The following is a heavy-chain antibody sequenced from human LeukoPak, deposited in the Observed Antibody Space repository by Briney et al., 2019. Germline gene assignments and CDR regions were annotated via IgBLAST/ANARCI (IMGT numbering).Heavy chain of an antibody. J-gene: IGHJ4*02. Sequence: GGSLRRSCAASGFTFKYFWMSWVRQAPGKGLEWVAHIKEDGTEEYYVDSVKGRFTISRDDAKSSLYLQMNSLIVEDTALYYFVRAGWELDYWGQGTLATVSS. CDR1: GFTFKYFW. CDR2: IKEDGTEE. V-gene: IGHV3-7*01. D-gene: IGHD1-26*01. CDR3: VRAGWELDY.